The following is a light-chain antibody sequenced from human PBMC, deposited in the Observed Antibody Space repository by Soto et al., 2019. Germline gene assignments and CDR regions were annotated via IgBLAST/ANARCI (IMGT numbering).Light chain of an antibody. CDR3: QQRVDWLT. Sequence: EIVLTQSPGTLSLSPGDRATLSCRASQSVSIYLAWYQQKPGQAPRLLIYDASNRVTGIPARFSGSGSGTDCTLTISRVEPEDFAVYYCQQRVDWLTFGGGTKLEIK. CDR1: QSVSIY. V-gene: IGKV3-11*01. CDR2: DAS. J-gene: IGKJ4*01.